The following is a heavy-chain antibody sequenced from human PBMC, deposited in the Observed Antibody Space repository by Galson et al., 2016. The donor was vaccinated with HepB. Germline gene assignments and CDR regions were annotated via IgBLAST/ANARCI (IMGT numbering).Heavy chain of an antibody. CDR3: ARESTGRGVDAFDI. V-gene: IGHV3-30*12. Sequence: SLRLSCASSGFRFGSYGMYWVRQAPGKGLEWVAVIHYDGSQRGHAGSVKGRFTISRDNSRDTLYLQMNSLTAGDTAVYYCARESTGRGVDAFDIWGQGTMVIVSS. CDR1: GFRFGSYG. CDR2: IHYDGSQR. D-gene: IGHD3-16*01. J-gene: IGHJ3*02.